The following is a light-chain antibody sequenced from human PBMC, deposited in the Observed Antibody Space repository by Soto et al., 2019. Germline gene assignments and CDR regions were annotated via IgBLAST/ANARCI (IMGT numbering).Light chain of an antibody. CDR1: QVISKY. Sequence: IQLTQSPSSLSASVGDRVTITCRASQVISKYLAWYQQKPGTAPKLLIYLASTLQGGVPSRFSGSGSGTDSSLTTGSCKPKDVATNNFKNLNIFPLLLGGGPKLETK. V-gene: IGKV1-9*01. CDR2: LAS. CDR3: KNLNIFPLL. J-gene: IGKJ4*01.